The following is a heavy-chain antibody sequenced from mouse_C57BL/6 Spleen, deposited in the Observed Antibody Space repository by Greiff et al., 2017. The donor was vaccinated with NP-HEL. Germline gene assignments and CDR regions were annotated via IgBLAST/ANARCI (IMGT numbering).Heavy chain of an antibody. CDR3: TRMGTGTYYFDY. J-gene: IGHJ2*01. CDR1: GYTFTDYE. CDR2: IDPETGGT. D-gene: IGHD4-1*01. Sequence: QVQLKESGAELVRPGASVTLSCKASGYTFTDYEMHWVKQTPVHGLEWIGAIDPETGGTAYNQKFKGKAILTADKSSSTAYMELRSLTSEDSAVYYCTRMGTGTYYFDYWGQGTTLTVSS. V-gene: IGHV1-15*01.